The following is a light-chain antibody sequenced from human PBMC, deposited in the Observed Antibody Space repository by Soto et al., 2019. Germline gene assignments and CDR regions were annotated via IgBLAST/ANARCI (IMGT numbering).Light chain of an antibody. V-gene: IGKV1-5*01. CDR2: DAS. Sequence: IRITQLPSTLSAPVGDRVTITCRASQSISSWLAWYQQKPGKAPKLLIYDASSLESGVPSRFSGSGSGTEFTLTISSLQPEDFATYYCQQLNSYPLTFGGGTKVDIK. J-gene: IGKJ4*01. CDR3: QQLNSYPLT. CDR1: QSISSW.